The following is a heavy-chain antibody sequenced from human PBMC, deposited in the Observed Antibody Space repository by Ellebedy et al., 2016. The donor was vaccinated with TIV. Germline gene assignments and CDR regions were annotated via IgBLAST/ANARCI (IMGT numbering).Heavy chain of an antibody. Sequence: PGGSLRLSCAASGISLRSYAMSWVRQAPGKGLEWVSTIGGTGGTTCYRESVKGRFTVSRDTSRNTLYLQMSSLRAEDTAVYYCAKLPVAYNWNYADDYWGQGTLVTVSS. V-gene: IGHV3-23*01. CDR3: AKLPVAYNWNYADDY. CDR1: GISLRSYA. J-gene: IGHJ4*02. D-gene: IGHD1-7*01. CDR2: IGGTGGTT.